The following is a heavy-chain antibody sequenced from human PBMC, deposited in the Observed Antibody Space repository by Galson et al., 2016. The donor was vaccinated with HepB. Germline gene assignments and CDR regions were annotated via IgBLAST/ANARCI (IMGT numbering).Heavy chain of an antibody. J-gene: IGHJ6*03. CDR2: IYPGDSDT. Sequence: QSGAEVKKPGESLKISCKGSGYIFSTYWIAWVRQMPGKGLEWMGIIYPGDSDTRYSPSFRGQVTISADKSINTAYLQWSSLKASDTAMYYCARAPLYCTTATCSLTRNYYMDVWGKGTTVTVSS. V-gene: IGHV5-51*01. D-gene: IGHD2-2*01. CDR3: ARAPLYCTTATCSLTRNYYMDV. CDR1: GYIFSTYW.